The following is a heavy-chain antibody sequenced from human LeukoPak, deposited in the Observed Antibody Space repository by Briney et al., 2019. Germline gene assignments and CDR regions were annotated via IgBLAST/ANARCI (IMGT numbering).Heavy chain of an antibody. CDR3: ARAGIAAAAHGPFDY. CDR2: INPNSGDT. D-gene: IGHD6-13*01. J-gene: IGHJ4*02. V-gene: IGHV1-2*02. Sequence: GASVKVSCKTPRYTFTDYYVHWVRQAPGQGLEWMGWINPNSGDTNYVQKFQGRVTMTRDTSISTAYMELSSLRSEDTAVYYCARAGIAAAAHGPFDYWGQGTLVTVSS. CDR1: RYTFTDYY.